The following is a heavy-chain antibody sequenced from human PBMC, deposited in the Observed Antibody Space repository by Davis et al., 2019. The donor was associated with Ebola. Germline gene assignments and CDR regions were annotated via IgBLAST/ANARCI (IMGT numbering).Heavy chain of an antibody. D-gene: IGHD6-6*01. V-gene: IGHV3-7*01. CDR1: GFTFSSYA. CDR3: GRLGSDSSAYVVDS. Sequence: GGSLRLSCAASGFTFSSYAMHWVRQAPGKGLEWVANIKQDGSEKYYVDSVKGRFTISRDNAKNMLYLQMNSLRAEDTAVYYCGRLGSDSSAYVVDSWGQGTLVTVSS. CDR2: IKQDGSEK. J-gene: IGHJ4*02.